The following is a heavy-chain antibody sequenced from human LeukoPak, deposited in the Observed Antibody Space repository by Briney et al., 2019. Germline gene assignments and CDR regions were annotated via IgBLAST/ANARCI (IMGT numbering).Heavy chain of an antibody. V-gene: IGHV1-69-2*01. CDR3: ATVRPGYSSSYYFDY. Sequence: ASVKVSCKASGYTFTDYYMHWVQQAPGKGLEWMGLVDPEDGETIYAEKFQGRVTITADTSTDTAYMELSSLRSEDTAVYYCATVRPGYSSSYYFDYWGQGTLVTVSS. CDR2: VDPEDGET. J-gene: IGHJ4*02. D-gene: IGHD6-6*01. CDR1: GYTFTDYY.